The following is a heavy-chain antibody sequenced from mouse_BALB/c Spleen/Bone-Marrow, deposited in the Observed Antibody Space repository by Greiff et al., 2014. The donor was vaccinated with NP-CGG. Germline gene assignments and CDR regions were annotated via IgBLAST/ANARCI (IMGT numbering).Heavy chain of an antibody. Sequence: DVMLVESGGDLVKPGGSLKLSCAASGFSFGGYSMSWVRQTPDKRLEWVATIGVGGTYTDYPDSVKGRFTISRDNAKNTLYLRMSSLKSEDTAMYYCARPFTTVVATVFAYWGQGTLVTVSA. CDR3: ARPFTTVVATVFAY. CDR2: IGVGGTYT. D-gene: IGHD1-1*01. V-gene: IGHV5-6*02. CDR1: GFSFGGYS. J-gene: IGHJ3*01.